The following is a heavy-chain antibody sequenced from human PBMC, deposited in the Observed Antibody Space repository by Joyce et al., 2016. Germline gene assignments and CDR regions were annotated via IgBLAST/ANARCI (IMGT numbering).Heavy chain of an antibody. CDR2: IIPIFETT. CDR3: ARAQRGSVLNYNYMDV. V-gene: IGHV1-69*06. J-gene: IGHJ6*03. Sequence: QVQLVQSGAGVKKPGSSVNVSCKASGGTFSRFAVSWVRQAPGQGLEWMGGIIPIFETTNYAEKCQGRVTISTDKATSTVYMELSSLNSEDTAVYYCARAQRGSVLNYNYMDVWGTGTTVTVSS. D-gene: IGHD3-10*01. CDR1: GGTFSRFA.